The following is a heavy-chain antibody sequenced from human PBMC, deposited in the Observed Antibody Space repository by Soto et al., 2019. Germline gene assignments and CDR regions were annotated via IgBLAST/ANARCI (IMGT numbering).Heavy chain of an antibody. D-gene: IGHD3-10*01. Sequence: GASVKVSCKASGYTFTSYGISWVRQAPGQGLEWMGWISAYNGNTNYAQKLQGRVTMTTDTSTSTAYMELRSLRSDDTAVYYCARDREKNTYYYGSVRDYWGQGTLVTVSS. CDR2: ISAYNGNT. CDR3: ARDREKNTYYYGSVRDY. J-gene: IGHJ4*02. CDR1: GYTFTSYG. V-gene: IGHV1-18*01.